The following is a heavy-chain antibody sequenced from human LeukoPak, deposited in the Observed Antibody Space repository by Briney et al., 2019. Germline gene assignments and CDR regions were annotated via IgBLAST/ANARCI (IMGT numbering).Heavy chain of an antibody. D-gene: IGHD3-10*01. Sequence: GGSLRLSCAVSGFLFRNRAMSWVRQAPGKGLEWVSGISGSGDATYYADSVKGRFTISRDNSKSTLDLQVSSLRVEDTAVYCCVRHSGSPIKYGMDVWGQGTTVTVSS. V-gene: IGHV3-23*01. CDR3: VRHSGSPIKYGMDV. CDR2: ISGSGDAT. J-gene: IGHJ6*02. CDR1: GFLFRNRA.